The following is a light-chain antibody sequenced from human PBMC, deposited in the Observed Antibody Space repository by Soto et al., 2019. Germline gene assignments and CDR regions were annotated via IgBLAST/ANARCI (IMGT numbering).Light chain of an antibody. J-gene: IGLJ1*01. CDR2: EVS. CDR3: SSYAGSSTLYV. Sequence: QSALTQPPSASGSPGQSVTISCTGTSSDVGGYNYVSWYQHHPGKAPKLMIYEVSKRPSGVPDRFSGSKSGNTASLTVSGLQAEDEADYYCSSYAGSSTLYVFGTGTKLTVL. CDR1: SSDVGGYNY. V-gene: IGLV2-8*01.